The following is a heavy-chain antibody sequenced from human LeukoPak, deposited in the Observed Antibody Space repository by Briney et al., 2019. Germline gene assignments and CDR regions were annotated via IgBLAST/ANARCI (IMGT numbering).Heavy chain of an antibody. V-gene: IGHV3-21*01. J-gene: IGHJ4*02. CDR2: IGTTSSYI. D-gene: IGHD4-17*01. CDR3: ARESYGDYGLDY. Sequence: GGSLRLSCAASGFTFSSYGINWVRQAPGKGLEWVSFIGTTSSYIYYADSVKGRFTISRDNAKNSVYLQMNSLRAEDTAVYYCARESYGDYGLDYWGQGTLVTVSS. CDR1: GFTFSSYG.